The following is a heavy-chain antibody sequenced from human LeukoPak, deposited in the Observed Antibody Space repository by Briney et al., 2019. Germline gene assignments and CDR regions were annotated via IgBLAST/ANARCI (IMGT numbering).Heavy chain of an antibody. CDR2: ISGSGGST. CDR1: GFTFSSYA. Sequence: GGSLRLSCAASGFTFSSYAMSWVRQAPGKGLEWVSAISGSGGSTYYADSVKGRFTISRDNAKNSLYLQMNSLRAEDTAVYYCASDPGYSSSWTPSEYFQHWGQGTLVTVSS. J-gene: IGHJ1*01. CDR3: ASDPGYSSSWTPSEYFQH. V-gene: IGHV3-23*01. D-gene: IGHD6-13*01.